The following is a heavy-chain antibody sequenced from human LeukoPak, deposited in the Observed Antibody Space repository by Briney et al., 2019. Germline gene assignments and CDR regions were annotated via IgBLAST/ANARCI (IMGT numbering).Heavy chain of an antibody. D-gene: IGHD4-11*01. V-gene: IGHV3-30-3*01. CDR2: ISYDGNTI. J-gene: IGHJ4*02. Sequence: GGSLRLSCAASEFTFSNYALHWVRQAPGKGLQWVAVISYDGNTIHYADSVKGRFIISRDTSRNTLYLQMNSLRAEDTAVYYCARSGGLQKFDYWGQGTLVTVSS. CDR1: EFTFSNYA. CDR3: ARSGGLQKFDY.